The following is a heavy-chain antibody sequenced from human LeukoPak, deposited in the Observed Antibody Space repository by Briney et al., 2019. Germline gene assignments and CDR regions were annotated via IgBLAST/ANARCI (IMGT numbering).Heavy chain of an antibody. CDR1: GFTFSSYS. J-gene: IGHJ6*02. CDR3: AREHIVVVPAAITNYYYGMDV. Sequence: GGSLRLSCAASGFTFSSYSMNWVRQAPGKGLEWVSYISSSSSTIYYADSVKGRFTISRDNAKNSLYLQMNSLRAEDTAVYYCAREHIVVVPAAITNYYYGMDVWGQGTTVTVSS. V-gene: IGHV3-48*04. D-gene: IGHD2-2*01. CDR2: ISSSSSTI.